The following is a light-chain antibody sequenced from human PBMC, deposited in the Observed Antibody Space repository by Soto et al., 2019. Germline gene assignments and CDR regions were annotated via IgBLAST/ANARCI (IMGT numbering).Light chain of an antibody. CDR2: SAS. CDR3: QQYYTYPLT. CDR1: QVISNS. Sequence: AIRMTQSPSSLSASTGDRVTITCRASQVISNSLAWYQQKPGQAPRLLIYSASTLQSGVPSRFSGSGSETDFTLTISCLQSEDSATYYCQQYYTYPLTFGGGTKVEIK. J-gene: IGKJ4*01. V-gene: IGKV1-8*01.